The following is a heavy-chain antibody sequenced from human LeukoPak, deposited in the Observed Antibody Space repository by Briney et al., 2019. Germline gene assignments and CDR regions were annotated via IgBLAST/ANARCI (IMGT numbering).Heavy chain of an antibody. D-gene: IGHD2/OR15-2a*01. CDR3: ARVLPYYMDV. CDR2: IHYSGST. CDR1: GGSIGSYY. J-gene: IGHJ6*03. Sequence: SETLSLTCTVSGGSIGSYYWSWVRQPPGKGLEWIGYIHYSGSTNYNPSLKSRVTTSIDTSKNQFSLKVTSVTAADAAVYYCARVLPYYMDVWGKGTTVTVSS. V-gene: IGHV4-59*01.